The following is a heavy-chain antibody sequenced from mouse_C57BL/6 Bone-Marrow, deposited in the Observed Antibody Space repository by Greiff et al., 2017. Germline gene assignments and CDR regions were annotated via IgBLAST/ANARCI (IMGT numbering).Heavy chain of an antibody. V-gene: IGHV1-62-3*01. J-gene: IGHJ4*01. CDR2: IDPNSGGT. Sequence: QVQLQQPGAELVKPGASVKLSSKASGYTFPSYWMHWVKQRPGRGLEWMGRIDPNSGGTKYNEKFKSKATLTVDKPSSTAYMQISSLTSEDSAVCYGASGITTVVAKPYYYAMGYWGQGTSVTV. CDR3: ASGITTVVAKPYYYAMGY. CDR1: GYTFPSYW. D-gene: IGHD1-1*01.